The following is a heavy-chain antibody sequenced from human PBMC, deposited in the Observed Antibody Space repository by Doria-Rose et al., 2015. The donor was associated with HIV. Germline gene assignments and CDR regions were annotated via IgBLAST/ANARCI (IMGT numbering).Heavy chain of an antibody. J-gene: IGHJ4*02. Sequence: QVQLQESVPGLVTPSETLSLTCTVSGGSISSYYWSWIRQPPGKGLEWIGYIYYTGHTNSNPSLKSRVTISVDTSKNQFSLRLNSVTAADTAVYYCATDRGSGWTFDYWGQGTLVTVSS. CDR1: GGSISSYY. V-gene: IGHV4-59*01. D-gene: IGHD6-19*01. CDR3: ATDRGSGWTFDY. CDR2: IYYTGHT.